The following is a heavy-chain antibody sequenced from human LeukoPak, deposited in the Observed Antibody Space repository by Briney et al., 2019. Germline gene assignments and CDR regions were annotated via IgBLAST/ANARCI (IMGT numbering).Heavy chain of an antibody. CDR3: ASNYCSAGSCYLSLD. Sequence: TSETLSLTCTVSGGSISSSSYYWGWIRQPPGKGLEWIGSIYYSGSTYYNPSLKSRVTISVDTSKNQFSLKLTSVTAADTAVYYCASNYCSAGSCYLSLDWAQGTLVTVSS. V-gene: IGHV4-39*01. CDR1: GGSISSSSYY. D-gene: IGHD2-15*01. CDR2: IYYSGST. J-gene: IGHJ4*02.